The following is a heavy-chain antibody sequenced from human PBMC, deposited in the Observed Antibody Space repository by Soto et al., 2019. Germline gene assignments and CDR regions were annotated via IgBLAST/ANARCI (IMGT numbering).Heavy chain of an antibody. CDR3: ASLYYDFWSGYSTFYGMDV. CDR2: IYYSGST. J-gene: IGHJ6*02. V-gene: IGHV4-39*01. CDR1: GGSISSSSYY. Sequence: PSETLSLTCTVSGGSISSSSYYWGWIRQPPGKGLEWIGSIYYSGSTYYNPSLKSRVTISVDTSKNQFSLKLSSVTAADTAVYYCASLYYDFWSGYSTFYGMDVWGQGTTVT. D-gene: IGHD3-3*01.